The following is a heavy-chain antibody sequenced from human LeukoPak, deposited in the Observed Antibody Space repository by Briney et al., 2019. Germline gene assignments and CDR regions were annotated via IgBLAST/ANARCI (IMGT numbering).Heavy chain of an antibody. J-gene: IGHJ4*02. Sequence: SETLSLTCTVSGGSISSGGYYWSWIRQPPGKGLEWIGYTYHSGSTYYNPSLKSRVTISVDRSKNQFSLKLSSVTAADTAVYYCARDPMVRGEGHYWGQGTLVTVSS. D-gene: IGHD3-10*01. CDR1: GGSISSGGYY. V-gene: IGHV4-30-2*01. CDR3: ARDPMVRGEGHY. CDR2: TYHSGST.